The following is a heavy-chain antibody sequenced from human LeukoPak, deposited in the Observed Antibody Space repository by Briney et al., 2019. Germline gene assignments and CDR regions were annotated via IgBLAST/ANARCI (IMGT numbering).Heavy chain of an antibody. CDR2: ISGASSFI. CDR1: GFTFSTYS. D-gene: IGHD2-2*01. Sequence: GGSLRLSCAASGFTFSTYSMNWVRQTPGKGLEWVSSISGASSFIYYRDSVKGRFTISRDNAKNSLYLQMNSLRAEDTAVYYCATDLRYCSSNTCNDYWGQGTRVTVSS. V-gene: IGHV3-21*01. J-gene: IGHJ4*02. CDR3: ATDLRYCSSNTCNDY.